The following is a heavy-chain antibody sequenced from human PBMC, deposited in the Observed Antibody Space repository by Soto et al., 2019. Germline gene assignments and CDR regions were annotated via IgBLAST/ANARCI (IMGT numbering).Heavy chain of an antibody. V-gene: IGHV1-18*04. D-gene: IGHD3-3*01. CDR3: ARDTPHVLRFLEWLTPSYYGMDV. CDR2: ISAYNGNT. CDR1: GYTFTIYG. J-gene: IGHJ6*02. Sequence: ASVKVSCKSSGYTFTIYGISWVRQAPGQGPDWMVWISAYNGNTNYAQKLQGRVTMTTDTSTSTAYMELRSLRSDDTAVYYCARDTPHVLRFLEWLTPSYYGMDVWGQGTTVTVSS.